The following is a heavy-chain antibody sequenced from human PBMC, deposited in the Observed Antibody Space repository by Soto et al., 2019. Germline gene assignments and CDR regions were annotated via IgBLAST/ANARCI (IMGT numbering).Heavy chain of an antibody. CDR1: GGSINSGAYY. D-gene: IGHD6-13*01. Sequence: PSETLSLTCSVSGGSINSGAYYWSWIRHYPGKGREWIGHIHYTGRTYYNPSLESRATISVDTSKKHFSLKLSSVTAADTAVYYCARVSATGTRWFDPWGQGTLVTVSS. J-gene: IGHJ5*02. CDR2: IHYTGRT. CDR3: ARVSATGTRWFDP. V-gene: IGHV4-31*03.